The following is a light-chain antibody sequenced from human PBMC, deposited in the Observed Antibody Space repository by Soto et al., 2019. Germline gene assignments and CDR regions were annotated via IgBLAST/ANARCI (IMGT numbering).Light chain of an antibody. CDR1: RSNIGRNY. V-gene: IGLV1-47*01. Sequence: QSALTQPPSASGTPGQRVSISCSGSRSNIGRNYVYWYQQLPGTAPKLLIQRNNERPSGVPDRFSGSKSGTSASLALSGLRSEDEADYYCAAWDDSLSGWVFGGGTKLTVL. CDR3: AAWDDSLSGWV. CDR2: RNN. J-gene: IGLJ3*02.